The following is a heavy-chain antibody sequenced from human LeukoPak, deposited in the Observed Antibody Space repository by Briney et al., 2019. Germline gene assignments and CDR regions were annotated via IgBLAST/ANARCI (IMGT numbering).Heavy chain of an antibody. Sequence: QPGGSLRLSCTVSGFTFGDYVMSWVRQAPGKGLEWVGFIRSKAYGGTTKNAASVKGRFTISRDDSRSIAYLQMNSLKTEDTAVYYCTRRYNYDSSGYYYVRDAFDIWGQGTMVTVSS. CDR3: TRRYNYDSSGYYYVRDAFDI. D-gene: IGHD3-22*01. V-gene: IGHV3-49*04. J-gene: IGHJ3*02. CDR2: IRSKAYGGTT. CDR1: GFTFGDYV.